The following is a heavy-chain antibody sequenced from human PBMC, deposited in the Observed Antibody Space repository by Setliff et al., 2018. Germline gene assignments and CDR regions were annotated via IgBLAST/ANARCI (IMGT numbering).Heavy chain of an antibody. CDR3: ARVRYSGSYLVGNY. CDR2: ISAYNGNT. J-gene: IGHJ4*02. V-gene: IGHV1-18*01. D-gene: IGHD1-26*01. Sequence: ASVKVSCKASGYTFTSYGISWVRQAPGQGLEWMGWISAYNGNTNYAQKLQGRVTMTTDTSTSTASMELRSLRSDDTAVYYCARVRYSGSYLVGNYWGQGTLVTVSS. CDR1: GYTFTSYG.